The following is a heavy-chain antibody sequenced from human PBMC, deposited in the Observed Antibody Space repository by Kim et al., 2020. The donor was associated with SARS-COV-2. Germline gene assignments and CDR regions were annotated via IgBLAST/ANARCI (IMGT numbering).Heavy chain of an antibody. Sequence: RVTISVDTSKNQFSLKLSSVTAADTAVYYCARQDLRGYYDILTGPKAFDIWGQGTMVTVSS. V-gene: IGHV4-39*01. J-gene: IGHJ3*02. CDR3: ARQDLRGYYDILTGPKAFDI. D-gene: IGHD3-9*01.